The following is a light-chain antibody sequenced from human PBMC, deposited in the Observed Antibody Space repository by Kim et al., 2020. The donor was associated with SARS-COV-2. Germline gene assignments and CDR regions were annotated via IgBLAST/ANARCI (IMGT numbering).Light chain of an antibody. Sequence: DIQMTQSPSTLSASVGDRVTITCRASQSIDSWLAWYQQKPGKAPKLLIYKASSLQRGVPSRFSGSGSGTEFALTISSLQPDDFATYYCQQYKSHLLAFGGGTKVDIK. V-gene: IGKV1-5*03. J-gene: IGKJ4*01. CDR1: QSIDSW. CDR2: KAS. CDR3: QQYKSHLLA.